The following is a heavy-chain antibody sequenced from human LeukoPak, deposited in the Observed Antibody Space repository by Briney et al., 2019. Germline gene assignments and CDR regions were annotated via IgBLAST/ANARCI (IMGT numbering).Heavy chain of an antibody. J-gene: IGHJ4*02. Sequence: GGSLRLSCAVARFTFSTYAMSWVRQAPGQGLEWVSAISANGADKYYADSVKGRFTISRDNSKNTLFLQMTSLRVEDTAVYYCANYRKPQGLDYWGQGTLVTVSS. CDR1: RFTFSTYA. CDR2: ISANGADK. CDR3: ANYRKPQGLDY. D-gene: IGHD1-14*01. V-gene: IGHV3-23*01.